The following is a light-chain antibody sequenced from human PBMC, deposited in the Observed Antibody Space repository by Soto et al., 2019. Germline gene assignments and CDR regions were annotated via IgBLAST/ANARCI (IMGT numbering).Light chain of an antibody. CDR3: QQYHIWPPWT. Sequence: EVVMTQSPDGLSVSPGEGATLSCRVSQSIRSNLAWYQQRPGQAPRLLIYGASTRADGIPARFTGSGSGTEFTLTISSLQSEDFAVYYCQQYHIWPPWTSGQGTKVDIK. J-gene: IGKJ1*01. CDR1: QSIRSN. CDR2: GAS. V-gene: IGKV3-15*01.